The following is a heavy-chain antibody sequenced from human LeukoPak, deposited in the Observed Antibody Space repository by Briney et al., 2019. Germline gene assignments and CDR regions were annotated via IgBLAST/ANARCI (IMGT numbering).Heavy chain of an antibody. CDR2: INPNSGVT. V-gene: IGHV1-2*02. CDR1: GYTFTGYQ. Sequence: ASVKVSCKASGYTFTGYQMHWVRQAPGQGLEWMGWINPNSGVTNYAQKFQGRVTMTRDTSISTVYMELSRLRSDDTAVYYCARDGRDGYNLVHYWGQGTLVTVSS. CDR3: ARDGRDGYNLVHY. D-gene: IGHD5-24*01. J-gene: IGHJ4*02.